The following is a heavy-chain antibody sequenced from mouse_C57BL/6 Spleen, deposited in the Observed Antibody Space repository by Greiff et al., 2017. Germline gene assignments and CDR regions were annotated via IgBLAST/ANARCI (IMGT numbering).Heavy chain of an antibody. CDR2: INYDGSST. Sequence: EVKLVESEGGLVQPGSSMKLSCTASGFTFSDYYMDWVRQVPEKGLEWVANINYDGSSTYYLDSLKSRFIISRDNEKNILYLQMSSLKSEDTAMYYCARELRSYFDDWGQGTTLTVSS. J-gene: IGHJ2*01. D-gene: IGHD1-1*01. CDR1: GFTFSDYY. CDR3: ARELRSYFDD. V-gene: IGHV5-16*01.